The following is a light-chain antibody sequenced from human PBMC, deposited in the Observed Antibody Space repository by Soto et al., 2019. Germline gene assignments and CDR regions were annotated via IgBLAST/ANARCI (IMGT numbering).Light chain of an antibody. CDR3: CSYAGGTSLV. Sequence: QSALTQPASVSGSPGQSITISCTGTSSDVGNYNLVSWYQQHPGKAPKLMIYEVSKRPSGVSNRFSGSKSVNTASLTISGLQAEDEADYYCCSYAGGTSLVFGGGTQLTVL. V-gene: IGLV2-23*02. CDR1: SSDVGNYNL. J-gene: IGLJ3*02. CDR2: EVS.